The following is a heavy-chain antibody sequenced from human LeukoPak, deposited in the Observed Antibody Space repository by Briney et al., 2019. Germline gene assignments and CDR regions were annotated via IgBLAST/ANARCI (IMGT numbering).Heavy chain of an antibody. D-gene: IGHD3/OR15-3a*01. CDR3: ARDRAANQDWVEFDP. CDR2: IRDSGEA. J-gene: IGHJ5*02. V-gene: IGHV3-66*03. Sequence: GGSLRLSCEVSGFRVSDYYMSWVSQAPGKGLEWVGLIRDSGEAFYADFVRGRFAISRDESENTLYLQMNSLRVEDTAVYFCARDRAANQDWVEFDPWGQGTPVIVSS. CDR1: GFRVSDYY.